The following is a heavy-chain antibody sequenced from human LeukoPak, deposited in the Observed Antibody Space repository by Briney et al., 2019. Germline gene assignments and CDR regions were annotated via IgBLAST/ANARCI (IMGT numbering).Heavy chain of an antibody. V-gene: IGHV3-21*01. CDR1: GFTFSSYS. Sequence: GGSLRLSCAASGFTFSSYSMNWVRQAPGKGLEWDSSISSSSSYIYYADSVKGRFTISRDNAKNSLCLQMNSLRAEDTAVYYCARDRYSPYSSGWDLFDYWGQGTLVTVSS. D-gene: IGHD6-19*01. J-gene: IGHJ4*02. CDR2: ISSSSSYI. CDR3: ARDRYSPYSSGWDLFDY.